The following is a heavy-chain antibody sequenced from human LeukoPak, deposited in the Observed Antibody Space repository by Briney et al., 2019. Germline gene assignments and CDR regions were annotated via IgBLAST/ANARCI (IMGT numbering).Heavy chain of an antibody. CDR3: ARGLGSSREYYFDY. D-gene: IGHD6-6*01. CDR2: INPNSGGT. Sequence: GASVKVSCKASGYTFTGYYMHWVRQAPGQGLEWMGWINPNSGGTNYAQKFQGWVTMTRDTSISTAYMELSRLRSEDTAAYYCARGLGSSREYYFDYWGQGTLVTVSS. J-gene: IGHJ4*02. V-gene: IGHV1-2*04. CDR1: GYTFTGYY.